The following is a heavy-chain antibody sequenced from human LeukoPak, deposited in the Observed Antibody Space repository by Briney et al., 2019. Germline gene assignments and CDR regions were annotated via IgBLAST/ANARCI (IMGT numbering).Heavy chain of an antibody. J-gene: IGHJ4*02. V-gene: IGHV1-58*02. Sequence: ASVKVSCKASGFTFTSSIMQWVRQARGQRLQWIGWIVVGSGNTNYARKFQERVTITRDMSTSTAYMELGSLRSEDTAVYYCAVRDYDFWRGYHSWGQGTLVTVSS. CDR2: IVVGSGNT. D-gene: IGHD3-3*01. CDR3: AVRDYDFWRGYHS. CDR1: GFTFTSSI.